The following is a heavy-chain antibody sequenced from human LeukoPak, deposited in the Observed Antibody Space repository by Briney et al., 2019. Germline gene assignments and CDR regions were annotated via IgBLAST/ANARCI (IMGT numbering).Heavy chain of an antibody. CDR3: AKNVRDSGTFDY. CDR2: MNPNSGNT. V-gene: IGHV1-8*01. CDR1: GYTFTTYD. J-gene: IGHJ4*02. Sequence: ASVKVSCKASGYTFTTYDINWVRQATGQGLEWMGWMNPNSGNTGYAQRFQGRVTMTRDTSISTAYMELNSLTSEDTAVYYCAKNVRDSGTFDYWGQGTLVTVSS.